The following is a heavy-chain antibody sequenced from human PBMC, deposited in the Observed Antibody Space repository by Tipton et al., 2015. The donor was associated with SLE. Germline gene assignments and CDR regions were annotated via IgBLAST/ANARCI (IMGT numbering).Heavy chain of an antibody. Sequence: TLSLTCTVSGYSITSHYWTWIRQSPGKGLEWIGYIYNTGSTNYNPSLKSRVTIELDPSKNQFSLKLNSVTAADTAVYYCARQRGYNYGLYNWFDPWGQGTLVTVSS. J-gene: IGHJ5*02. CDR2: IYNTGST. CDR3: ARQRGYNYGLYNWFDP. D-gene: IGHD3/OR15-3a*01. V-gene: IGHV4-59*08. CDR1: GYSITSHY.